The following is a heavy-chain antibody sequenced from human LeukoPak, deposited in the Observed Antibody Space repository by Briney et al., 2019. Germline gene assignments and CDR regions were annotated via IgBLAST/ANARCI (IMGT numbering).Heavy chain of an antibody. CDR1: GFAFNNYV. V-gene: IGHV3-23*01. Sequence: GGSLRLSCAASGFAFNNYVTSWVRQAPGKGLEWVSSISGSGGSTYYTDSVKGRFTISRDNSKNTLFLQMNSLRAEDTAVYSCAKDSTASGSYYGMDIWGQGTTVTVSS. CDR2: ISGSGGST. J-gene: IGHJ6*02. D-gene: IGHD3-3*01. CDR3: AKDSTASGSYYGMDI.